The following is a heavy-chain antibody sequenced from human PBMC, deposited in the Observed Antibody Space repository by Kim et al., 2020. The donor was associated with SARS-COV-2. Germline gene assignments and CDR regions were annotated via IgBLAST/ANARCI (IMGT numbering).Heavy chain of an antibody. CDR2: INHSGST. CDR3: ARGRSGNIVVVPAAIQYG. D-gene: IGHD2-2*01. CDR1: GGSFSGYY. J-gene: IGHJ6*01. Sequence: SETLSLTCAVYGGSFSGYYWSWIRQPPGKGLEWIGEINHSGSTNYNPSLKSRVTISVDTSKNQFSLKLSSVTAADTAVYYCARGRSGNIVVVPAAIQYG. V-gene: IGHV4-34*01.